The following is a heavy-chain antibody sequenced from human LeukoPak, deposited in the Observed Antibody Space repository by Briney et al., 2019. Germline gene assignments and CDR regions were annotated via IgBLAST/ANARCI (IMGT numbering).Heavy chain of an antibody. CDR1: GFTFSSYG. Sequence: GGSLRLSCAASGFTFSSYGMHWVRQAPGKGPEWVAVISYDGSNKYYADSVKGRFTISRDNSKNTLYLQMNSLRAEDTAVYYCAKGGSYRKFDYWGQGTLVTVSS. J-gene: IGHJ4*02. D-gene: IGHD1-26*01. CDR2: ISYDGSNK. V-gene: IGHV3-30*18. CDR3: AKGGSYRKFDY.